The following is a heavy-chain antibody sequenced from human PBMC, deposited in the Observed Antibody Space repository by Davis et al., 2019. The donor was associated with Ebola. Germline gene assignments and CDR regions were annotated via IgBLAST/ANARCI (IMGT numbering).Heavy chain of an antibody. D-gene: IGHD1-26*01. Sequence: PSETLSLTCTVSGGSISNYYWTWIRQSPGKELTWLGWLYYSGGTNYNPSFRNRVSISVDTSRSQISLQLPSVTVADTGIYYCARARSQRWDLPYPDSWGRETPVTVSS. CDR1: GGSISNYY. J-gene: IGHJ4*02. CDR2: LYYSGGT. CDR3: ARARSQRWDLPYPDS. V-gene: IGHV4-59*01.